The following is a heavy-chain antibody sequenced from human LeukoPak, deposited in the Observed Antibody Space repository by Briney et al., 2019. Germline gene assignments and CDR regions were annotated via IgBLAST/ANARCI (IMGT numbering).Heavy chain of an antibody. CDR2: IAYDGSNK. Sequence: GRSLRLSCAASGFTFSSYGMHWVRQAPGKGLEWVAVIAYDGSNKYSADSVKGRFTISRDNSKNTLSLQMNSLRAEDTAIYYCAKHDYGDFTPSPFPIWGQGTLVTVSS. V-gene: IGHV3-30*18. D-gene: IGHD4-17*01. J-gene: IGHJ1*01. CDR1: GFTFSSYG. CDR3: AKHDYGDFTPSPFPI.